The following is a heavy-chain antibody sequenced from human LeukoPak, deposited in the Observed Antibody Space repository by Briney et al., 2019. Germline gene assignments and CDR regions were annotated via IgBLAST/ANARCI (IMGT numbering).Heavy chain of an antibody. J-gene: IGHJ4*02. V-gene: IGHV4-4*07. Sequence: SETLSLTCTVSGGSIRSYYWSWIRQPAGKGLEWIGRIYTSGSTNYNPSLKSRVTMSVDTSKNQFSLKLTSVTAADTAVYYCARTRWFGELQGYYFDYWGQGTLVTVSS. CDR3: ARTRWFGELQGYYFDY. CDR1: GGSIRSYY. CDR2: IYTSGST. D-gene: IGHD3-10*01.